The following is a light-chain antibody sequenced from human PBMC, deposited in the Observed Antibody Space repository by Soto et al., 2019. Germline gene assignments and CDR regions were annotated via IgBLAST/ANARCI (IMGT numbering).Light chain of an antibody. CDR1: QSVSSY. J-gene: IGKJ1*01. V-gene: IGKV3-11*01. Sequence: EIVLTQSPATLSLSPGERAILSCRARQSVSSYLAWYQQKPGQAPRLLIYDASNRATGIPARFSGSGSGTDFTLTISSLEPEDFAVYYCQQRSNWPPWTFGQGTKVEIK. CDR2: DAS. CDR3: QQRSNWPPWT.